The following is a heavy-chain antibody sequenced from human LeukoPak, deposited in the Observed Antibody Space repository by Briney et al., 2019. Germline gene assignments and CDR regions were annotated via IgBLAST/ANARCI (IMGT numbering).Heavy chain of an antibody. CDR1: GGTFISYA. CDR2: IIPIFGTA. D-gene: IGHD3-10*01. V-gene: IGHV1-69*13. Sequence: ASVKVSCKASGGTFISYAISWVRQAPGQGLEWMGGIIPIFGTANYAQKFQGRVTITADESTSTAYMELSSLRSEDTAVYYCAAVRGVMSDYHYGMDVWGQGTTVTVSS. J-gene: IGHJ6*02. CDR3: AAVRGVMSDYHYGMDV.